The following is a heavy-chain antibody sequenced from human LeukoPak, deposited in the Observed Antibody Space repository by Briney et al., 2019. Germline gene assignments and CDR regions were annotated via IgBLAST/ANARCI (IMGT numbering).Heavy chain of an antibody. CDR1: GYTFTGYY. CDR2: INPNSGGT. V-gene: IGHV1-2*06. Sequence: ASVTVSCKASGYTFTGYYMHWLRQAPGQGLEWMGRINPNSGGTNYAQKFQGRVTMTRDTSISTAYMELSRLRSDDTAVYYCARDPSYYGSGRVVNWFDPWGQGTLVTVSS. CDR3: ARDPSYYGSGRVVNWFDP. D-gene: IGHD3-10*01. J-gene: IGHJ5*02.